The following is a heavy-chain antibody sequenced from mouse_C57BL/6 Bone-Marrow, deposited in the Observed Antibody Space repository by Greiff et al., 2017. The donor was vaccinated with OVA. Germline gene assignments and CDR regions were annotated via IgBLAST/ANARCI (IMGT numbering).Heavy chain of an antibody. CDR3: ARAPVVAGRFAY. D-gene: IGHD1-1*01. V-gene: IGHV3-6*01. Sequence: ESGPGLVKPSQSLSLTCSVTGYSITSGYYWNWIRQFPGNKLEWMGYISYDGSNNYNPSLKNRISITRDTSKNQVFLKLNSVTTEDTATYYCARAPVVAGRFAYWGQGTLVTVSA. CDR1: GYSITSGYY. J-gene: IGHJ3*01. CDR2: ISYDGSN.